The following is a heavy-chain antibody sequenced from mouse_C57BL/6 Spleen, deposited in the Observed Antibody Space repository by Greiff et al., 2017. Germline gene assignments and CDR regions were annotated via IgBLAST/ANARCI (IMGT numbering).Heavy chain of an antibody. CDR3: TITTVVAKGFAY. CDR2: IDPETGGT. D-gene: IGHD1-1*01. V-gene: IGHV1-15*01. CDR1: GYTFTDYE. Sequence: LQQSGAELVRPGASVTLSCKASGYTFTDYEMHWVKQTPVHGLEWIGAIDPETGGTAYNQKFKGKAILTADKSSSTAYMQLRSLTSEDSAVYYCTITTVVAKGFAYWGQGTLVTVSA. J-gene: IGHJ3*01.